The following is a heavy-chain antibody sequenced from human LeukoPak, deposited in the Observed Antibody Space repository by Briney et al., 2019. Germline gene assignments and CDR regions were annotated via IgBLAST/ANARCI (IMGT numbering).Heavy chain of an antibody. J-gene: IGHJ4*02. Sequence: GGSLRLSCAASGFTFSTYSMNWARQAPGKGLEWVSFISSSSGYIYYADSVKGRFTISRDNAKNSLYLQMNSLRVEDTAVYYCAKEQDNLLLLSHFDSWGQGILVTVSA. CDR2: ISSSSGYI. CDR1: GFTFSTYS. D-gene: IGHD1-14*01. V-gene: IGHV3-21*04. CDR3: AKEQDNLLLLSHFDS.